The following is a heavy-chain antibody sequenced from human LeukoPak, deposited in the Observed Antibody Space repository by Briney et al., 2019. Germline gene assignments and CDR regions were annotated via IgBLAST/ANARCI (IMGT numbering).Heavy chain of an antibody. CDR2: ISYDGSNK. J-gene: IGHJ4*02. CDR3: ARASRGLSSNFDY. Sequence: GGSLRLSCAASGFTFSSYGMHWVRQAPGKGLEWVAVISYDGSNKYYADSVKGRFTISRDNAKNTLYLQMNSLRAEDTAVYYCARASRGLSSNFDYWGQGTLVTVSS. V-gene: IGHV3-30*03. CDR1: GFTFSSYG. D-gene: IGHD3-16*02.